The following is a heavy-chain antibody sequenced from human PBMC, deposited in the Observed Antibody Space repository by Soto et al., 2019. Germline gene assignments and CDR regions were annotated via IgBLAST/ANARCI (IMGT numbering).Heavy chain of an antibody. D-gene: IGHD3-22*01. J-gene: IGHJ3*02. Sequence: EVPILESGGGLVQPGGSLRLSCAASGFTFSSYAMYWVRQAPGKGLAWVSGISDSGTGTYYADSVKGRFTISRDKSKNTVYLQMKSLRAEDTAVYYCAKDHTVVIRDAFDIWGQGTIVNVSS. CDR2: ISDSGTGT. CDR1: GFTFSSYA. V-gene: IGHV3-23*01. CDR3: AKDHTVVIRDAFDI.